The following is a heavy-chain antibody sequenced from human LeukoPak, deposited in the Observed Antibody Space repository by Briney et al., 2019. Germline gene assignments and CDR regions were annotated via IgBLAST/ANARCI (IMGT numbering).Heavy chain of an antibody. CDR3: ARDSLHNYGGTGYGYYFDY. Sequence: GGSLRLSCAASGFDFNIYEMIWVRQAPGKEPEWISYIGSSGSLVYYADSVKGRFTVSRDDAQKSLFLQMNGLRVEDTAMYYCARDSLHNYGGTGYGYYFDYWGQGTPVTVSS. CDR1: GFDFNIYE. J-gene: IGHJ4*02. V-gene: IGHV3-48*03. CDR2: IGSSGSLV. D-gene: IGHD4/OR15-4a*01.